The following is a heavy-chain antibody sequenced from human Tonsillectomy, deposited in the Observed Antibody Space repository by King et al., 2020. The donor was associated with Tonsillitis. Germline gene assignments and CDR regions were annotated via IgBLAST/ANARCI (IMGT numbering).Heavy chain of an antibody. V-gene: IGHV4-4*07. CDR3: AREVVVVVGATGYYYGMDV. J-gene: IGHJ6*02. CDR1: GGSISSYY. Sequence: VQLQESGPGLVKPSETLSLTCTVSGGSISSYYWSWIRQPAGKGLEWIGRVYTSGSTNYNPSLKSRVTMSVDTSKNQFSLKLSSVTAADTAVYYCAREVVVVVGATGYYYGMDVCGQGTTVTVSS. D-gene: IGHD2-15*01. CDR2: VYTSGST.